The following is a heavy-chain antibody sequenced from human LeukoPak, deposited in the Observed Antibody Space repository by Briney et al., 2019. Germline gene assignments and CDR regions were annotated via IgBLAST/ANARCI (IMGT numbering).Heavy chain of an antibody. V-gene: IGHV4-39*01. CDR1: GGSISSSRYY. CDR3: ARHGQYYSGSGSYYTTPFDY. CDR2: IYYSGST. Sequence: SETLSLICTVSGGSISSSRYYWDWIRQPPGKGLEWIGSIYYSGSTYYNPSLKSRVTISVDTSKNQFSLKLSSVTAADTAVYYCARHGQYYSGSGSYYTTPFDYWGQGTLVTVSS. D-gene: IGHD3-10*01. J-gene: IGHJ4*02.